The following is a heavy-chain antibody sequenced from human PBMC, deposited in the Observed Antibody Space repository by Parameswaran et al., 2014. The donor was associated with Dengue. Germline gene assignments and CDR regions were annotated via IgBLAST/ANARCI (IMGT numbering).Heavy chain of an antibody. CDR3: ARDRWDEIQLWLGSASNPDRYYYYGMDV. J-gene: IGHJ6*02. CDR2: IHSGGST. V-gene: IGHV3-53*01. Sequence: WIRQPPGKGLEWVSVIHSGGSTYYADSVKGRFTISRDNSKNTLYLQMNSLRAEDTAVYYCARDRWDEIQLWLGSASNPDRYYYYGMDVWGQGTTVTVSS. D-gene: IGHD5-18*01.